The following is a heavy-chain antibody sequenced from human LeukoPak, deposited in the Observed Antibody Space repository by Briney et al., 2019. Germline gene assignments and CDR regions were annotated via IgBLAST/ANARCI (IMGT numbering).Heavy chain of an antibody. Sequence: GGALRLSCVPSGFSLSGYVMCGVRQAPGRGLEWVSAISGRGGGTYYADSVNDRFNICRDNSKNALYLQRNSLRAEDTAISHCAKVGSYCSGGSCDSPPAVYDYWGQPTLVTVSS. CDR2: ISGRGGGT. D-gene: IGHD2-15*01. CDR1: GFSLSGYV. J-gene: IGHJ4*02. V-gene: IGHV3-23*01. CDR3: AKVGSYCSGGSCDSPPAVYDY.